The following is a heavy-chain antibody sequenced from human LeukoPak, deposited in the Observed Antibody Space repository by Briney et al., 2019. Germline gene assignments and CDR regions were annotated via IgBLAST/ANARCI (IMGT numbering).Heavy chain of an antibody. CDR2: IYSSGST. Sequence: NTSETLSLTCTVSGGSISSSSYYWGWIRQPPGKGLEWIGRIYSSGSTNYNPSLKSRVTMSVDTSKNQFSLKLSSVTAADTAVYYCARVGRYCSSTSCLKADYWGQGTLVTVSS. J-gene: IGHJ4*02. D-gene: IGHD2-2*01. V-gene: IGHV4-39*07. CDR3: ARVGRYCSSTSCLKADY. CDR1: GGSISSSSYY.